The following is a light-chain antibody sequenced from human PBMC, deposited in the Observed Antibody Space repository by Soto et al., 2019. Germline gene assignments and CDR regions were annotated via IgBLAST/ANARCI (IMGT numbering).Light chain of an antibody. J-gene: IGKJ4*01. CDR1: QGINNW. CDR3: QQGNSFPLT. V-gene: IGKV1-12*01. Sequence: DIQMTQSPSYVSASVGDRVTITCRASQGINNWLAWYQQKPGRAPKVLISVVSSLQSGVPSRFSGSGSETDFTLTISSLQPEDFATYYCQQGNSFPLTFGGGTKVDIK. CDR2: VVS.